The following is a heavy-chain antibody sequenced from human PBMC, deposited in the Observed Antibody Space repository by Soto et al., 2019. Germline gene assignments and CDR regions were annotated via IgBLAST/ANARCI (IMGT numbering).Heavy chain of an antibody. Sequence: GGSLRLSSAASGFTFSSYEMNWVRQAPGKGLEWVSYISSSGSTIYYADSVKGRFTISRDNAKNSLYLQMNSLRAEDTAVYYCARAPYYYGMDVWRQGTTVTGS. CDR3: ARAPYYYGMDV. V-gene: IGHV3-48*03. CDR2: ISSSGSTI. J-gene: IGHJ6*02. CDR1: GFTFSSYE.